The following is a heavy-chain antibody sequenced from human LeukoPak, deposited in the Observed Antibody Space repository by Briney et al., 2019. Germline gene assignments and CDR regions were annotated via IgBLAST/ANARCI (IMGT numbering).Heavy chain of an antibody. CDR1: GFTFSSYS. J-gene: IGHJ3*02. V-gene: IGHV3-21*01. CDR2: ISSSSSYI. CDR3: ARDYYDSSGDNLHAFDI. D-gene: IGHD3-22*01. Sequence: GGSLRLSCAASGFTFSSYSMNWVRHAPGKGLEWVSSISSSSSYIYYADSVKGRFTISRDNAKNSLYLQMNSLRAEDTAVYYCARDYYDSSGDNLHAFDIWGQGTMVTVSS.